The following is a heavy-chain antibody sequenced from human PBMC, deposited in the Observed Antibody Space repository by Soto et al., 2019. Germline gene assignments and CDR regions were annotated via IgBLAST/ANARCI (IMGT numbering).Heavy chain of an antibody. J-gene: IGHJ3*02. CDR3: ARDGMGSMDRSGLDAFDI. CDR1: GFTFSSYW. V-gene: IGHV3-7*03. CDR2: IKQDGSEK. Sequence: LRLSCAASGFTFSSYWMSWVRQAPEKGLEWVANIKQDGSEKYYVDSVKGRFTISRDNAKNSLYLQMNSLRAEDTAVYYCARDGMGSMDRSGLDAFDIWGQGTMVTVSS. D-gene: IGHD3-22*01.